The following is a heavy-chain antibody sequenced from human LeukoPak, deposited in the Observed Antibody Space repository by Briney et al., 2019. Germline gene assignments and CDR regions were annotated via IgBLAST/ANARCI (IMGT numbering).Heavy chain of an antibody. Sequence: PSETLSLTCAVYGGSFSGYYWSWIRQPPGKGLEWIGEINHSGSTNYNPSLKSRVTISVDTSKNQFSLKLSSVTAADTAVYYCARFFPGRGYSYGTLNYYYYMDVWGKGTTVTVSS. D-gene: IGHD5-18*01. CDR3: ARFFPGRGYSYGTLNYYYYMDV. CDR1: GGSFSGYY. J-gene: IGHJ6*03. CDR2: INHSGST. V-gene: IGHV4-34*01.